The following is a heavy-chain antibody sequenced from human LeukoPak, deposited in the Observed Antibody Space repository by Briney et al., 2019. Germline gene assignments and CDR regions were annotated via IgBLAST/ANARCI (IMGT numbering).Heavy chain of an antibody. V-gene: IGHV4-4*07. Sequence: SETLSLTCTVSGGSISSYYWSWIRQPAGKGLEWIGRIYTSGSTNYNPSLKSRVTMSVDTSKNQFSLKLSSVTAADTAVYYCARDTGTTGTWGYYYYYMDVWGKGTTVTVSS. J-gene: IGHJ6*03. D-gene: IGHD1-1*01. CDR2: IYTSGST. CDR3: ARDTGTTGTWGYYYYYMDV. CDR1: GGSISSYY.